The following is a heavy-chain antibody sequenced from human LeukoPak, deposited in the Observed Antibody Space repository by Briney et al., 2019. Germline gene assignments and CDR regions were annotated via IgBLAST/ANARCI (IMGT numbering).Heavy chain of an antibody. V-gene: IGHV1-18*01. Sequence: ASVKVSCKASGYTFTSYGISWVRQAPGQGLEWMGWISAYNGNTNYAQELQGRVTMTTDTSTSTAYMELRSLRSDDTAVYYCARDLGGSPKGYFDLWGRGTLVTVSS. D-gene: IGHD3-16*01. CDR3: ARDLGGSPKGYFDL. CDR2: ISAYNGNT. J-gene: IGHJ2*01. CDR1: GYTFTSYG.